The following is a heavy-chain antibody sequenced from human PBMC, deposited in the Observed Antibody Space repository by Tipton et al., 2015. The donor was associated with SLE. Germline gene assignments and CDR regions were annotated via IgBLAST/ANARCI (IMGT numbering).Heavy chain of an antibody. J-gene: IGHJ4*02. CDR3: ARRPTRYSGYDYFDY. V-gene: IGHV4-59*08. CDR1: GGSISSYY. CDR2: IYYSGST. D-gene: IGHD5-12*01. Sequence: LSLTCTVSGGSISSYYWSWIRQPPGKGLEWIGYIYYSGSTNYNPSLKSRVTISVDTSKNQFSLKLSSVTAVDTAVYYCARRPTRYSGYDYFDYWGQGTLVTVSS.